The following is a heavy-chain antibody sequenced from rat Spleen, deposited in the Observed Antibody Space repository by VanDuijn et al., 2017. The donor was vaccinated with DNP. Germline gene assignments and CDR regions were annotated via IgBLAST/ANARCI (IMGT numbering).Heavy chain of an antibody. J-gene: IGHJ2*01. Sequence: EVQLVESGGGLVQPGRSMKLSCAASGFTFSDYYMAWVRQAPTKGLEWVATISYDGSSTYYRDSVKGRFTISRDHAKSTLYLQMDSLRSEDTATYYCARHDLDGYYHRYWFAYWGQGVMVTVSS. CDR3: ARHDLDGYYHRYWFAY. D-gene: IGHD1-12*03. CDR2: ISYDGSST. V-gene: IGHV5-22*01. CDR1: GFTFSDYY.